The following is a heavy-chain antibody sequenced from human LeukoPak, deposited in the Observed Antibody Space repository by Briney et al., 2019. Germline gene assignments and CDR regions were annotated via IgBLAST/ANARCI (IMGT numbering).Heavy chain of an antibody. V-gene: IGHV3-48*03. CDR2: ISSSGSTI. Sequence: PGGSLRLSCAASGFTFSSYEMNWVRQAPGKGLEWVSYISSSGSTIYYADSVKGRFTISRDNSKNTLYLQMNSLRAEDTAVYYCAKGLGAMVNRPFDYWGQGTLVTVSS. D-gene: IGHD5-18*01. CDR1: GFTFSSYE. J-gene: IGHJ4*02. CDR3: AKGLGAMVNRPFDY.